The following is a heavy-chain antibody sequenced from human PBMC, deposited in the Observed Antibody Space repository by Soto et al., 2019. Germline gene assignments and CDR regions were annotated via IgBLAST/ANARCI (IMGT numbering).Heavy chain of an antibody. CDR1: GGSISSYY. V-gene: IGHV4-59*08. CDR3: ASNHYGSGPYGMDV. CDR2: IYYSGST. D-gene: IGHD3-10*01. J-gene: IGHJ6*02. Sequence: QVQLQESGPGLVKPSETLSLTCTVSGGSISSYYWSWIRQPPGKGLEWIGYIYYSGSTNYNPSLKSRVTISVDTSENQCSLKLSSVTAADTAVYYCASNHYGSGPYGMDVWGQGTTVTVSS.